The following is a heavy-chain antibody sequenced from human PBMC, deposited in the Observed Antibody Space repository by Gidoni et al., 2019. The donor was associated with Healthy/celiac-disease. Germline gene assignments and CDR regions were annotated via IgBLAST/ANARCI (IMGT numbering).Heavy chain of an antibody. CDR1: GYTFTSYY. CDR3: ARRNYDILTGYYSDYYYYGMDV. V-gene: IGHV1-46*01. D-gene: IGHD3-9*01. CDR2: INPSGGST. Sequence: QVQLVQSGAEVKKPVASVKVSCKASGYTFTSYYIPLFRQAPGQGLEWMGIINPSGGSTSYAQKFQGRVTMTRDTSTSTVYMELSSLRSEDTAVYYCARRNYDILTGYYSDYYYYGMDVWGQGTTVTVSS. J-gene: IGHJ6*02.